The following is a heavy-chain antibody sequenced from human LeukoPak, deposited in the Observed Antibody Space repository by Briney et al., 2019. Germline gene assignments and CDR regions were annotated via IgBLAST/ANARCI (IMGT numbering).Heavy chain of an antibody. CDR2: ISGSGGST. V-gene: IGHV3-23*01. Sequence: GGSLRLSCAASGFTFSSYGMSWVRQAPGKGLEWVSAISGSGGSTYYADSVKGRFTISRDNAKNSLYLQMNGLRAEDTAVYYCARDPNCSGWYGCFVDYWGQGTLVTVSS. CDR3: ARDPNCSGWYGCFVDY. D-gene: IGHD6-19*01. J-gene: IGHJ4*02. CDR1: GFTFSSYG.